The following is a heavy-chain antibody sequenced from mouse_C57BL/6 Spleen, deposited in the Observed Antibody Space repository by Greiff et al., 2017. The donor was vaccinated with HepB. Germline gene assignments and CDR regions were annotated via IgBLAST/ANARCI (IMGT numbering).Heavy chain of an antibody. CDR3: AREGPLTVVGRGYFDV. Sequence: EVQLQQSGPELVKPGASVKISCKASGYTFTDYYMNWVKQSHGKSLEWIGDINPNNGGTSYNQKFKGKATLTVDKSSSTAYMELRSLTSEDSAVYYCAREGPLTVVGRGYFDVWGTGTTVTVSS. D-gene: IGHD1-1*01. CDR2: INPNNGGT. CDR1: GYTFTDYY. V-gene: IGHV1-26*01. J-gene: IGHJ1*03.